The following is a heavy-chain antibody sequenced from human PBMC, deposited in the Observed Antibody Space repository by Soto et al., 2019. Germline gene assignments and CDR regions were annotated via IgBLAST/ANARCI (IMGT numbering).Heavy chain of an antibody. J-gene: IGHJ6*02. CDR2: ISAYNGNT. V-gene: IGHV1-18*01. CDR1: GYTFTSYG. D-gene: IGHD2-2*01. Sequence: GASVKVSCKASGYTFTSYGISWVRQAPGQGLEWMGWISAYNGNTNHAQKLQGRVTMTTDTSTSTAYMELRSLRSDDTAVYYCARDQGPAAMEVLNYYYGMDVWGQGTTVTVSS. CDR3: ARDQGPAAMEVLNYYYGMDV.